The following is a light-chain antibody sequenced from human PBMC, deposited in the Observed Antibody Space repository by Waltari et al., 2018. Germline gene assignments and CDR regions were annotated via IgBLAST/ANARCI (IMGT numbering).Light chain of an antibody. J-gene: IGLJ3*02. CDR1: SYNLGSNT. CDR3: AAWDDSLNGWV. Sequence: QSVLTQPPSASGTPGQRVTISCSGSSYNLGSNTVNWYQQLPGTDPKLLIYSNNQRPSGVPDRFAGSKSGTSASLAISGLQSEEEADYYCAAWDDSLNGWVFGGGTKLTVL. V-gene: IGLV1-44*01. CDR2: SNN.